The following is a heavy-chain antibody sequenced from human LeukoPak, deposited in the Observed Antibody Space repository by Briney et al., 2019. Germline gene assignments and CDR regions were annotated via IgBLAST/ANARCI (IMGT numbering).Heavy chain of an antibody. CDR3: AKDWEDYYDSSGYYSGRFPCYYYGMDV. CDR2: ISGSGGST. V-gene: IGHV3-23*01. CDR1: GFTFSSYA. Sequence: GGSLRLSCAASGFTFSSYAMSWVRQAPGKGLEWVSAISGSGGSTYYADSVKGRFTISRDNSKNTLYLQMNSLRAEDTAVYYCAKDWEDYYDSSGYYSGRFPCYYYGMDVWGQGTTVTVSS. D-gene: IGHD3-22*01. J-gene: IGHJ6*02.